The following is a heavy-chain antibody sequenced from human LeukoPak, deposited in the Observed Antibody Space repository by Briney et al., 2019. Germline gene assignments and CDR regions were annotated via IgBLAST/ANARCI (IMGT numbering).Heavy chain of an antibody. CDR1: GGSISSYY. V-gene: IGHV4-59*01. Sequence: PSETLSLTCTVPGGSISSYYWSWIRQPPGKGLEWIGYIYYSGSTNYNPSLKSRVTISVDTSKNQFSLKLSSVTAADTAVYYCARVAPGRYFDVDAFDIWGQGTMVTVSS. D-gene: IGHD3-9*01. CDR3: ARVAPGRYFDVDAFDI. CDR2: IYYSGST. J-gene: IGHJ3*02.